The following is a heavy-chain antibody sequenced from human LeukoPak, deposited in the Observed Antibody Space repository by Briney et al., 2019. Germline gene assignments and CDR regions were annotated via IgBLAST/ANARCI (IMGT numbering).Heavy chain of an antibody. CDR1: GFTFSDAW. V-gene: IGHV3-15*01. D-gene: IGHD2-15*01. CDR3: TTRRQDGW. CDR2: IKSKSDGGTI. J-gene: IGHJ4*02. Sequence: GGSLRLSCVGSGFTFSDAWMSWVRQAPGKRLEWVGRIKSKSDGGTIDYAAPVKGRFTISRDDSRNTLYLQMNSLKTEDTAVYYCTTRRQDGWWGQGTLVTVS.